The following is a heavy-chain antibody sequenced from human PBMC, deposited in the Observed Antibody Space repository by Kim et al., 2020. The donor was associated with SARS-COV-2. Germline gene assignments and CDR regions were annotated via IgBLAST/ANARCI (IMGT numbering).Heavy chain of an antibody. D-gene: IGHD3-3*01. CDR2: ISWNSGSI. CDR3: AKDITPYYDFWSGQEFDY. V-gene: IGHV3-9*01. CDR1: GFTFGDYA. Sequence: GGSLRLSCAASGFTFGDYAMHWVRQAPGKGLEWVSGISWNSGSIGYADSVKGRFTISRDNAKNSLYLQMNSLRAEDTALYYCAKDITPYYDFWSGQEFDYWGQGTLVTVSS. J-gene: IGHJ4*02.